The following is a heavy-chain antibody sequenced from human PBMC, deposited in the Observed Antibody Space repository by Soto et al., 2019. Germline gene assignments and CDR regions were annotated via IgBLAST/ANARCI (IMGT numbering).Heavy chain of an antibody. Sequence: PSQTLSLTCAISGDSVSSNSAAWNWIRQSPSRGLEWLGRTYYRSKWYNDYAVSVKSRITINPDTSKNQFSLQLNSVTPEDTAVYYCARDLEGEKAAAGNYYYYGMDVWGQGTTVTVSS. CDR2: TYYRSKWYN. CDR3: ARDLEGEKAAAGNYYYYGMDV. CDR1: GDSVSSNSAA. V-gene: IGHV6-1*01. D-gene: IGHD6-13*01. J-gene: IGHJ6*02.